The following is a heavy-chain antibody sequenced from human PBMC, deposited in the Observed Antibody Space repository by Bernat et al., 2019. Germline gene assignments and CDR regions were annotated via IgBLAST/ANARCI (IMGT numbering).Heavy chain of an antibody. CDR1: GFTFSSYS. CDR3: ARDYSPYSSSWYFDY. V-gene: IGHV3-21*01. CDR2: ISSSSSYI. D-gene: IGHD6-13*01. J-gene: IGHJ4*02. Sequence: EVQLVESGGGLVKPGGSLRLSCAASGFTFSSYSMNWVRQAPGKGLEWVSSISSSSSYIYYADSVKGRFTISRDNAKNSLYLQMNSLRAEDTAVYFCARDYSPYSSSWYFDYWGQGTLVTVSS.